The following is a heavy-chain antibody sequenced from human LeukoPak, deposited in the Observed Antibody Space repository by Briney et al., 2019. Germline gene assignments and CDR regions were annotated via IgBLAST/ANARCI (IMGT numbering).Heavy chain of an antibody. CDR2: IYTSGST. V-gene: IGHV4-4*07. CDR1: GGSISSYY. Sequence: PSETPSLTCTVSGGSISSYYWSWVRQPAGKGLEWIGRIYTSGSTNYNPSLKSRVTMSVDTSKNQFSLKLSSVTAADTAIYYCAREDGSGNWFDPWGQGTLVTVSS. J-gene: IGHJ5*02. CDR3: AREDGSGNWFDP. D-gene: IGHD3-10*01.